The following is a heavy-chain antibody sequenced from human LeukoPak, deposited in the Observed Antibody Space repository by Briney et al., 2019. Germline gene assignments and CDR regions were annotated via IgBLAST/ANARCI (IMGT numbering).Heavy chain of an antibody. J-gene: IGHJ4*02. CDR1: GFTFSSYS. CDR3: ARDDYRNYGATNDY. V-gene: IGHV3-21*01. Sequence: GGSLRPSCAASGFTFSSYSMNWVRQAPGKGLEWVSSISSSSSYIYYADSVKGRFTISRDNAKNSLYLQMNSLRAEDTAVYYCARDDYRNYGATNDYWGQGTLVTVSS. CDR2: ISSSSSYI. D-gene: IGHD4-11*01.